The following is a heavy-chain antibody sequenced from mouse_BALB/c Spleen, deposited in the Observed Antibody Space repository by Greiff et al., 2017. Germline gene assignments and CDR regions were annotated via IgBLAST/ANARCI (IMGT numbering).Heavy chain of an antibody. Sequence: EVQLVESGPGLVKPSQSLSLTCTVTGYSITSDYAWNWIRQFPGNKLEWMGYISYSGSTSYNPTLKSRISLTRDTSKNQFFLKLNSVTTEDIATYYSARRDYYGSTGRDYWGQGTTLTVSS. V-gene: IGHV3-2*02. CDR3: ARRDYYGSTGRDY. CDR1: GYSITSDYA. D-gene: IGHD1-1*01. J-gene: IGHJ2*01. CDR2: ISYSGST.